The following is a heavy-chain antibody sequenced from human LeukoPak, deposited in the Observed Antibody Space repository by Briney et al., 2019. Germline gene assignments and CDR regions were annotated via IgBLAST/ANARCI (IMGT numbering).Heavy chain of an antibody. D-gene: IGHD4-11*01. CDR2: VYSAGTT. Sequence: PGGSLRLSCAASGFTVSSNYMSWVRQAPGRGLEWVSVVYSAGTTYYVDSVKGRFTISRDNSKNTLYLQMNSLRAEDTAVYYCTRGIYRPSLTYYFDYWGQGTLVTVSS. J-gene: IGHJ4*02. CDR1: GFTVSSNY. V-gene: IGHV3-53*01. CDR3: TRGIYRPSLTYYFDY.